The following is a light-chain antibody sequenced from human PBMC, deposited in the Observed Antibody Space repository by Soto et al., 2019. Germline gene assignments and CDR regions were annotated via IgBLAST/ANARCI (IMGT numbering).Light chain of an antibody. CDR1: QSVSSSY. J-gene: IGKJ3*01. CDR3: QKYGSSRWT. CDR2: GAS. Sequence: EIVLTQSPGTLSLSPGERATLSCRASQSVSSSYLAWYQQKPGQAPRLLIYGASSRATGIPDRFSGSGSGKDFTLTISRLEPEDFAVYYCQKYGSSRWTFGPGTKVDIK. V-gene: IGKV3-20*01.